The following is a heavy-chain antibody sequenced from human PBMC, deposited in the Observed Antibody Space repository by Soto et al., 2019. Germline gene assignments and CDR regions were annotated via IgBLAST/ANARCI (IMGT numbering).Heavy chain of an antibody. J-gene: IGHJ4*02. V-gene: IGHV3-74*01. D-gene: IGHD2-21*02. Sequence: GGSLRLSCAASGFTFSSYLMHWVRQAPGKGLVWVSRINSDGSSTSYADSVKGRFTISRDNAKNTLYLQMNSLRAEDTAVYYCTRAHPGIVVVTAYFDYWGQGTLVTVSS. CDR2: INSDGSST. CDR3: TRAHPGIVVVTAYFDY. CDR1: GFTFSSYL.